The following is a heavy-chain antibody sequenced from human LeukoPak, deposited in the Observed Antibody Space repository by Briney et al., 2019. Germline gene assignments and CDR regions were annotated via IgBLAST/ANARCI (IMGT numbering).Heavy chain of an antibody. CDR3: VTDRARLFWYFDL. CDR1: GSTLSDLS. J-gene: IGHJ2*01. CDR2: SDPEDGET. D-gene: IGHD2-21*02. V-gene: IGHV1-24*01. Sequence: ASVKVSCKVSGSTLSDLSIHWVRQAPGKGLEYAGGSDPEDGETFHAQNFQGRVTMTEDTSIDTAYMELSSLRSEDTAVYYCVTDRARLFWYFDLWGRGTLVTVSS.